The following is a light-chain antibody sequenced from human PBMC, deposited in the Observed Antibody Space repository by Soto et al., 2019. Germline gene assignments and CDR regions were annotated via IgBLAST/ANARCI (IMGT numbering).Light chain of an antibody. CDR1: SSNIGSNY. CDR2: RNN. J-gene: IGLJ1*01. Sequence: QSVLTQPPSASGTPGQRVTISCSGSSSNIGSNYVYWYQQLPGTAPKLLIYRNNQRPSGVPDRFSGSKSGTSASLAISGLRSEDEADYYCAAWDDSLSGRFFGTGTKVTVL. CDR3: AAWDDSLSGRF. V-gene: IGLV1-47*01.